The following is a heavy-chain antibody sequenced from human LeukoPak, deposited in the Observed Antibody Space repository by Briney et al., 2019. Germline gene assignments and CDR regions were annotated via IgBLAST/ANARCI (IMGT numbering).Heavy chain of an antibody. Sequence: SETLSLTCTVSGGYISSYYWSWVRQPPGKGLEWSGYIFNSGSTNYNPSLTSRVTISVDTSKNQFSLKLSSVTAADTAVYFCALGDCSSTSCYVFDYWGQGTLVTVSS. CDR1: GGYISSYY. D-gene: IGHD2-2*01. J-gene: IGHJ4*02. CDR2: IFNSGST. V-gene: IGHV4-59*01. CDR3: ALGDCSSTSCYVFDY.